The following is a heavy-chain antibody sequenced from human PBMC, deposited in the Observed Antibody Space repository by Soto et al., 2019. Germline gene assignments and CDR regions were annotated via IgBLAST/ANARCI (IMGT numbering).Heavy chain of an antibody. CDR3: ARGSGCGGDCYSIGYYYYGMDV. D-gene: IGHD2-21*02. CDR2: ISAYNGNT. J-gene: IGHJ6*02. Sequence: ASVKVSCKASGYTFTSYGISWVRQAPGQGLEWMGWISAYNGNTNYAQKLQGRVTMTTDTSTSTAYMGLRSLRSDDTAVYYCARGSGCGGDCYSIGYYYYGMDVWGQGTTVTVSS. CDR1: GYTFTSYG. V-gene: IGHV1-18*01.